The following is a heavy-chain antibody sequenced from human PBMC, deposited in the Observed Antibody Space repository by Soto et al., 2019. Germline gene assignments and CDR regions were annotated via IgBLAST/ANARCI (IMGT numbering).Heavy chain of an antibody. J-gene: IGHJ4*02. Sequence: QLQLQESGPGLVKPSETLSLTCTVSGGSISSSNYYWGWIRQPPGKGLEWIGSIHYTGSTYYNPSLKSRVTISVDTSKSQFSLQVTSVTAADTAVYYCARYSGTYYFDFWGQGTLVTVSA. CDR3: ARYSGTYYFDF. CDR1: GGSISSSNYY. D-gene: IGHD1-26*01. V-gene: IGHV4-39*01. CDR2: IHYTGST.